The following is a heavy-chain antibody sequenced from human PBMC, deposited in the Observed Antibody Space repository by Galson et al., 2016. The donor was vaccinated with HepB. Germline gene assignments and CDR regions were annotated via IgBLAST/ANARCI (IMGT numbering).Heavy chain of an antibody. Sequence: SLRLSFAVSGFTFSSYWMSWVRQAPGKGLEWVANLKQDGSEKYYVDSVKGRFTISRDNAKNSLYLQMNSLRADDTAVYYCAKVPTANCGGDCSLIWFDLWGQGTLVTVSS. J-gene: IGHJ5*02. CDR3: AKVPTANCGGDCSLIWFDL. V-gene: IGHV3-7*01. CDR1: GFTFSSYW. CDR2: LKQDGSEK. D-gene: IGHD2-21*01.